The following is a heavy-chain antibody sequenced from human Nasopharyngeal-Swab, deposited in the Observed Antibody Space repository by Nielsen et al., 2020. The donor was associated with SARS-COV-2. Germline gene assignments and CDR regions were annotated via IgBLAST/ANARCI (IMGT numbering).Heavy chain of an antibody. Sequence: SVKVSCKASGFTFTSSAVQWVRQARGQRLEWIGWIVVGSGNTNYAQKFQERVTITRDMSTSTAYMELSSLRSEDTAVYYCAAELTRTYYYYYGMDVWGQGTTVTVSS. CDR2: IVVGSGNT. D-gene: IGHD2-21*02. CDR3: AAELTRTYYYYYGMDV. V-gene: IGHV1-58*01. CDR1: GFTFTSSA. J-gene: IGHJ6*02.